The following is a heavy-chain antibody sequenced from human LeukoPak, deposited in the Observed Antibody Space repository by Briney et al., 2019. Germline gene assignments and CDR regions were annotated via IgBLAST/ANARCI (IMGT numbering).Heavy chain of an antibody. CDR1: GGSFSTSG. J-gene: IGHJ6*02. CDR3: VRDHWGIVENGYDYFYYDMDV. D-gene: IGHD7-27*01. Sequence: SVKVSCKASGGSFSTSGFSWVRQAPGQGLEWMGGVIPIYGTPSYAQKFQGRVTITTDESTSTAYMGLSSLRSEDTAVYYCVRDHWGIVENGYDYFYYDMDVWGQGTTVTVSS. CDR2: VIPIYGTP. V-gene: IGHV1-69*05.